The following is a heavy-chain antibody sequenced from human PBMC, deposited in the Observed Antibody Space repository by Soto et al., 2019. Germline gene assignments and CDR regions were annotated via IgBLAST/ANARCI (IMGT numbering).Heavy chain of an antibody. D-gene: IGHD2-15*01. CDR2: INSDGSST. Sequence: EVQLVESGGGLVQPGGSLTLSCAASGFTFSSYWMHWVRQAPGKGLVWVSRINSDGSSTSYADSVKGRFNISRDNAKNTLYLQMNSLRAEDTAVYYCVRTSLVVAAATREDYWGQGTLVTVSS. CDR1: GFTFSSYW. J-gene: IGHJ4*02. V-gene: IGHV3-74*01. CDR3: VRTSLVVAAATREDY.